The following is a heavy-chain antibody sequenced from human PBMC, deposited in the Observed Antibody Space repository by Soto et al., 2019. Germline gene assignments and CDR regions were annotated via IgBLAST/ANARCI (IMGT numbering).Heavy chain of an antibody. CDR3: ARHTSSSYRGVMDV. Sequence: GESLKISCQGSGYTFSNYWIVWVRQVPGKGLEWMGIIYPADSDTRYSPSFQGQVTISADKSINTAYLQWSGLKASDTAMYYCARHTSSSYRGVMDVWGQGTTVTVSS. V-gene: IGHV5-51*01. CDR1: GYTFSNYW. D-gene: IGHD6-6*01. CDR2: IYPADSDT. J-gene: IGHJ6*02.